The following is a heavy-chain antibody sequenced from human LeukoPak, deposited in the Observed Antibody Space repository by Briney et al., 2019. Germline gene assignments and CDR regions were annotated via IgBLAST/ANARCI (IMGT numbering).Heavy chain of an antibody. D-gene: IGHD3-10*01. Sequence: GGSLRLSCSASGFTFNDYCMHWVRQAPGKGLEWISLITSDGDSTYYADSVKGRFTISRDDSKNTLYLQMNSLRAEDTAVYYCAKFTRTLVRGALVNWGQGTLVTVSS. CDR2: ITSDGDST. J-gene: IGHJ4*02. CDR1: GFTFNDYC. CDR3: AKFTRTLVRGALVN. V-gene: IGHV3-43*01.